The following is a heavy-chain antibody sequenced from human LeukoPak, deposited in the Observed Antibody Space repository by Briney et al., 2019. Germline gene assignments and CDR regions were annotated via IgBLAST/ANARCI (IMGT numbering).Heavy chain of an antibody. Sequence: ASVKVSCKASGYTFTSYDINWVRQATGQGLEWMGWMNPNSGNTGYAQKFQGRVTITRNTSISTAYMELSSLRSEDTAVYYCAKGFYCSSSTCLDYWGQGTLVTVSS. CDR3: AKGFYCSSSTCLDY. J-gene: IGHJ4*02. CDR1: GYTFTSYD. D-gene: IGHD2-2*01. V-gene: IGHV1-8*03. CDR2: MNPNSGNT.